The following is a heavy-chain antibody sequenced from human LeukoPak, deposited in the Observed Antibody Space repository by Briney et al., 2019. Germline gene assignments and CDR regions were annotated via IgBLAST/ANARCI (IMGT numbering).Heavy chain of an antibody. V-gene: IGHV4-4*07. D-gene: IGHD1-26*01. CDR3: ARGLIVGASLYFDY. J-gene: IGHJ4*02. CDR1: GGSIDSYS. CDR2: IFTSGAT. Sequence: PSETLSLTCTVSGGSIDSYSWSWIRQPAGKGLEWIGRIFTSGATFYNPSLKTRVTMSIATSKNQFSLKLSSVTAADTAVYYCARGLIVGASLYFDYWGQGTLVTVSS.